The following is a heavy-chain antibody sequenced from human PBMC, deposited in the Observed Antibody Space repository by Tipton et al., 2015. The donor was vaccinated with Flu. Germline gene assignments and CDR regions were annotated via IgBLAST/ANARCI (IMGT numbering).Heavy chain of an antibody. CDR2: ISSNGADK. J-gene: IGHJ4*02. D-gene: IGHD1-14*01. Sequence: SLRLSCLVSEFTFSDYSMYWVRHPPGRGLEWVSVISSNGADKDYADSVKGRFTISRDNSKSTLYLQMNSPRPEDTAVYYCATITLDWGQGALVTVSS. CDR3: ATITLD. V-gene: IGHV3-30*14. CDR1: EFTFSDYS.